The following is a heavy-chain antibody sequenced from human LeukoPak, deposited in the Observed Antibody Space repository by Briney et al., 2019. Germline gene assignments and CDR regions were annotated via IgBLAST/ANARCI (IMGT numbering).Heavy chain of an antibody. Sequence: SETLSLTCAVYGGSFSGYYWSWTRQPPGKGLEWIGEINHSGSTNYNPSLKSRVTISVDTSKNQFSLKLSSVTAADTAVYYCARGRITMVRGVTTTYYFDYWGQGTLVTVSS. CDR1: GGSFSGYY. CDR2: INHSGST. CDR3: ARGRITMVRGVTTTYYFDY. D-gene: IGHD3-10*01. V-gene: IGHV4-34*01. J-gene: IGHJ4*02.